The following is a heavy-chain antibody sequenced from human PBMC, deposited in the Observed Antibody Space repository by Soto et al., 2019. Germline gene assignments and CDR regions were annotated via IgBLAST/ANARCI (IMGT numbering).Heavy chain of an antibody. J-gene: IGHJ6*02. CDR2: FDPEDGET. CDR1: GYTLTELS. D-gene: IGHD4-17*01. V-gene: IGHV1-24*01. Sequence: AASVKVSCKVSGYTLTELSMHWVRQAPGKGLEWMGGFDPEDGETIYAQKFQGRVTMTEDTSTDTAYMELSSLRSEDTAVYYCATLPRDYGDFDHRMXVWGQGTTVTVSS. CDR3: ATLPRDYGDFDHRMXV.